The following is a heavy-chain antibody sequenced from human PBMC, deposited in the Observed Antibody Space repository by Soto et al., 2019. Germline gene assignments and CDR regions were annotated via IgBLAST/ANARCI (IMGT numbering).Heavy chain of an antibody. V-gene: IGHV4-61*08. D-gene: IGHD3-3*01. Sequence: SETLSLTCTVSGGSISSGGYYWSWIRQHPGKGLEWIGYIYYSGSTNYNPSLKSRVTISVDTSKNQFSLKLSSVTAADTAVYYCARVSTRTIFGVVIIGDYYYGMDVWGQGTTVTVSS. CDR1: GGSISSGGYY. J-gene: IGHJ6*02. CDR2: IYYSGST. CDR3: ARVSTRTIFGVVIIGDYYYGMDV.